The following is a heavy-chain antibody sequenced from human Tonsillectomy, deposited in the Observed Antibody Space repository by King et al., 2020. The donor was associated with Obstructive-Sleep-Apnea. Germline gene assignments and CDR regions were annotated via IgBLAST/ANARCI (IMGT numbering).Heavy chain of an antibody. J-gene: IGHJ4*02. Sequence: VQLVESGGGMVQPGGSLRLSCAGSGFTFSSYGISLVRQAPGKGLEWGSAINTRGTPFYAGSVRGRFSISRDNSKYTVNLQVNSLRAGDTALYYCAKEGGGSGVYWVDSWGQGTLVTVSS. CDR2: INTRGTP. CDR3: AKEGGGSGVYWVDS. D-gene: IGHD3-10*01. V-gene: IGHV3-23*04. CDR1: GFTFSSYG.